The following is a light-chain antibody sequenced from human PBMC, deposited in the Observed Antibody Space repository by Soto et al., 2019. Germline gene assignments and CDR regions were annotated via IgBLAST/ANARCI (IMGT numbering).Light chain of an antibody. CDR1: SGDVGGYNY. J-gene: IGLJ2*01. CDR3: CSYAGSYTLL. V-gene: IGLV2-11*01. Sequence: QSALTQPRSVSGSPGQSVTISCSGYSGDVGGYNYVSWYQQHPGKAPKLMIYDVRKRPSGVPDRFSGSKSGNTASLTISGLQAEDEADYYCCSYAGSYTLLFGGGTKLTVL. CDR2: DVR.